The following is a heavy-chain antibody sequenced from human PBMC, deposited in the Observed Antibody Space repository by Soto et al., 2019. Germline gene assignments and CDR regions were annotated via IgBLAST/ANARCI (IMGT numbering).Heavy chain of an antibody. D-gene: IGHD1-26*01. Sequence: EVQLAESGGGLVQPGGSLRLSCAASGFTFTNYWMTWVRQAPGKGLQWVANIKEDGSEKYYVDSLKDRFTISRDNAKNPLYLQMDCRRAEDTAVYYCARPLTTGWELLLNAYWGPGVLVTVSS. V-gene: IGHV3-7*01. CDR2: IKEDGSEK. J-gene: IGHJ4*02. CDR3: ARPLTTGWELLLNAY. CDR1: GFTFTNYW.